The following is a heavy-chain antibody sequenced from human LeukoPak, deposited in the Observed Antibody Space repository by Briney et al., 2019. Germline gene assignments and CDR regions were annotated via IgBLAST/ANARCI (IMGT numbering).Heavy chain of an antibody. CDR2: ISYDGNNK. CDR3: ARVTFNGSSYYFDQ. Sequence: QPGRSLRLSCAASGFSLSSFAVYWVRQAPGKGLEWVALISYDGNNKNYADSVKGRFTVSRDNSKNTLYLQMNSLRAEDTAVYYCARVTFNGSSYYFDQWGQGTLVTVSS. J-gene: IGHJ4*02. CDR1: GFSLSSFA. D-gene: IGHD1-26*01. V-gene: IGHV3-30-3*01.